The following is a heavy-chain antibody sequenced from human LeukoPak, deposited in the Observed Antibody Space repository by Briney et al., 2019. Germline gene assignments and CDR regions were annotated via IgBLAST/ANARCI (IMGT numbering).Heavy chain of an antibody. J-gene: IGHJ2*01. Sequence: GGSLRLSCAASGFTFSDSAIHWVRQASGKGLEWVGRIRGKGYSDPPAYVVSVKGRFTISRDDSKSTAYLQMNSLKAEDTAVYYCAKDSEIAAAGSYWYFDLWGRGTLVTVSS. D-gene: IGHD6-13*01. CDR1: GFTFSDSA. V-gene: IGHV3-73*01. CDR3: AKDSEIAAAGSYWYFDL. CDR2: IRGKGYSDPP.